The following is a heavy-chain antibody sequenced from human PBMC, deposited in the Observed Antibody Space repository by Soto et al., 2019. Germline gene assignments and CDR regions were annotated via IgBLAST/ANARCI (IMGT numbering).Heavy chain of an antibody. Sequence: QVQLVQSGAEVKKPGSSVKVSCKISGGTFSRYSISWVRQAPGQGLEWMGGIVPIFGTRNYAQKFQDRVTITTDEYATTAHMERSNLRSEDTAVYYCARPYEGGYSSNHHYYYALDVWGQGTAVTVSS. D-gene: IGHD3-22*01. CDR2: IVPIFGTR. V-gene: IGHV1-69*01. J-gene: IGHJ6*02. CDR1: GGTFSRYS. CDR3: ARPYEGGYSSNHHYYYALDV.